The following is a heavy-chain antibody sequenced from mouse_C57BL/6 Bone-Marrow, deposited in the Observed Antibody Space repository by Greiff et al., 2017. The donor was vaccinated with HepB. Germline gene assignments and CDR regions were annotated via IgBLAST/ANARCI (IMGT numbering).Heavy chain of an antibody. D-gene: IGHD1-1*01. CDR3: TLGYGSGGVDV. V-gene: IGHV14-4*01. J-gene: IGHJ1*03. Sequence: VQLKQSGAELVRPGASVKLSCTASGFNIKDDYMHWVKQRPEQGLEWIGWIDPENGDTEYASKFQGKATITADTSSNTAYLQLSSLTSEDTAVYYCTLGYGSGGVDVWGTGTTVTVSS. CDR2: IDPENGDT. CDR1: GFNIKDDY.